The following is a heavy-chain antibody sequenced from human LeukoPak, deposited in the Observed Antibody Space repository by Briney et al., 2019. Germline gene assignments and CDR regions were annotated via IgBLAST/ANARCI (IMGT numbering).Heavy chain of an antibody. J-gene: IGHJ4*02. CDR1: GGSISSYY. CDR3: ARGELFDY. D-gene: IGHD1-7*01. Sequence: SETLSLTCTVSGGSISSYYWSWIRQPPGKGLEWIGYIYYSGSTNYNPSLKSRVTISVDTSKNQFSLKLSSVTAADTAVYYCARGELFDYWGQGTLVTVSS. V-gene: IGHV4-59*01. CDR2: IYYSGST.